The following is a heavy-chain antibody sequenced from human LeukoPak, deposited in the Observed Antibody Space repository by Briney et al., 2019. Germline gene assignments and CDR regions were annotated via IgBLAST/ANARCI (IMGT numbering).Heavy chain of an antibody. V-gene: IGHV4-34*01. D-gene: IGHD6-13*01. J-gene: IGHJ6*03. CDR1: GGSFSGYY. CDR2: INHRGST. CDR3: ARGYSSSWTPQPYYYYYMDV. Sequence: SETLSLTCAVYGGSFSGYYWSWIRQTPGKGLEWIGEINHRGSTNYNPSLKSRVTISVDTSKNQFSLKLSSVTAADTAAYYCARGYSSSWTPQPYYYYYMDVWGKGTTVTVSS.